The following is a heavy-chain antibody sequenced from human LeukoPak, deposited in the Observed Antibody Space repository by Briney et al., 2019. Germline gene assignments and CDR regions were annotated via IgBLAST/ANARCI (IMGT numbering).Heavy chain of an antibody. V-gene: IGHV4-39*07. D-gene: IGHD1-1*01. Sequence: SETLSLTCTVSGASVSGCAYYWGCLRQPPGKGLEWIGNIYYSGSAYYNPSLKIRVTISVYTTKNQFSLKLSSVTAADTAVYYCAMGLRTGTTETLDYWVQGTLVTVSS. J-gene: IGHJ4*02. CDR1: GASVSGCAYY. CDR2: IYYSGSA. CDR3: AMGLRTGTTETLDY.